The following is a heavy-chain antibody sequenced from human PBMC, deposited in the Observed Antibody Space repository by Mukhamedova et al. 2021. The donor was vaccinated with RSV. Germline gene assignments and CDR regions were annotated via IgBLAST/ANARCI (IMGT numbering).Heavy chain of an antibody. Sequence: RQVPGKGLEWVSSISGSSSYINYADSVKGRFTTSRDNAKNSLYLQMNSLRADDTAVYYCVRRQVAGAGPNFEYWGQGTLVTVSS. J-gene: IGHJ4*02. D-gene: IGHD2-15*01. CDR2: ISGSSSYI. V-gene: IGHV3-21*01. CDR3: VRRQVAGAGPNFEY.